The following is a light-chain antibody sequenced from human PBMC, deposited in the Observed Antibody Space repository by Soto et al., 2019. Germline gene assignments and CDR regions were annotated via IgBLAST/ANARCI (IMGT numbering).Light chain of an antibody. V-gene: IGLV2-14*01. CDR2: EVT. CDR3: SSHTSGSTRV. CDR1: SADVGGYDY. J-gene: IGLJ1*01. Sequence: QSVLTQPASVSGSPGQSMAISCTGTSADVGGYDYVSWYQQHPDKAPKLMIYEVTKRPSWVSNRFSGSKSGNTASLTISGLQPEDEADYYCSSHTSGSTRVFGSGTKLTVL.